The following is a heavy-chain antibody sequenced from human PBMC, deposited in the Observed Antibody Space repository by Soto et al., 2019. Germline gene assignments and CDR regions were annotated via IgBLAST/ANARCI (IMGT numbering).Heavy chain of an antibody. D-gene: IGHD3-16*01. Sequence: IQLVQSAGEVKRPGASVKVSCKASGYTFNTFGITWVRQAPGQGLEWMGCVSGYSDKRDYSRKLQDRITLTADPSTTTSYMELRSLTSDDTAVYYCARGGGKYLGVNDFWGQGTLVTVSS. V-gene: IGHV1-18*01. CDR2: VSGYSDKR. J-gene: IGHJ4*02. CDR1: GYTFNTFG. CDR3: ARGGGKYLGVNDF.